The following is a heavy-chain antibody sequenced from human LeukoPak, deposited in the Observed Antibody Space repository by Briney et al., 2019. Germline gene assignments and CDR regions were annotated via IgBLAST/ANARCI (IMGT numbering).Heavy chain of an antibody. CDR3: AREAGDDYGRSLCY. V-gene: IGHV3-33*07. CDR2: IWYDGSNK. Sequence: GPTLRNSPAMSERPVRRDSRYWGSPDQEKRVERVAVIWYDGSNKYYADPVKGRFTISRDNSKNTLYLQMNSLRAEDSAGYYCAREAGDDYGRSLCYWGQGTLVTVSS. J-gene: IGHJ4*02. CDR1: ERPVRRDS. D-gene: IGHD4-17*01.